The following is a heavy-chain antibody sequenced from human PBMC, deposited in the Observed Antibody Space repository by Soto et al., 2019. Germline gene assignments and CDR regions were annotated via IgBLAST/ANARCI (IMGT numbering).Heavy chain of an antibody. J-gene: IGHJ6*02. D-gene: IGHD1-26*01. V-gene: IGHV3-33*01. CDR1: GFTLSSYG. CDR3: ARFNIGATSGSYYVYYYYYGMDV. Sequence: GSLRLSCAASGFTLSSYGMPWVRQAPGKGLEWVAVIWYDGSNKYYADSVKGRFTISRDNSKNTLYLQMNRLRAEDTAVYYCARFNIGATSGSYYVYYYYYGMDVWGQATTVTV. CDR2: IWYDGSNK.